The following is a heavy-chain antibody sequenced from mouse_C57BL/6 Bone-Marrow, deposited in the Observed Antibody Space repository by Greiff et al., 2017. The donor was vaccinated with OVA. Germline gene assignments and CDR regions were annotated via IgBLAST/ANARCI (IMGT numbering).Heavy chain of an antibody. CDR3: ATGYYGNLYAMDY. D-gene: IGHD2-1*01. CDR2: INPNNGGT. J-gene: IGHJ4*01. CDR1: GYTFTDYN. V-gene: IGHV1-18*01. Sequence: EVQLQPSGPELVKPGASVKIPCKASGYTFTDYNMDWVKQSHGKSLEWIGDINPNNGGTIYNQKFKGKATLTVDKSSSTAYMELRSLTSEDTAVYYCATGYYGNLYAMDYWGQGTSVTVSS.